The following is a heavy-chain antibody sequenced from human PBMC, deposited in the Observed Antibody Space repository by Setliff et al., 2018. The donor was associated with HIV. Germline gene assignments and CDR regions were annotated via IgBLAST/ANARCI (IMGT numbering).Heavy chain of an antibody. Sequence: PSETLSLTCSVSSGSVSGYYWGWIRQPPGKKLEWIGYIHSSGSTIYSASLKSRVSISVDMSKNQFSLNLNSVTAADTAVYHCARGDTYYHDRSGYVKSALDAFDIWGRGTLVTVSS. CDR1: SGSVSGYY. CDR3: ARGDTYYHDRSGYVKSALDAFDI. D-gene: IGHD3-22*01. V-gene: IGHV4-59*08. CDR2: IHSSGST. J-gene: IGHJ3*02.